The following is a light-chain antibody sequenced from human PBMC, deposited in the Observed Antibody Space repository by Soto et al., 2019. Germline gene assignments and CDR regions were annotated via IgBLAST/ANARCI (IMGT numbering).Light chain of an antibody. J-gene: IGLJ2*01. Sequence: QSALTQPASVSGSPGQSITISCTGSNSDIGAYNYVSWYQQHPGKAPKLVIYDVTNRPSGVSTRFSGSKSGNTASLTISGLQTEDEADYYCSSFTTSSTLVFGGGTKLTVL. CDR1: NSDIGAYNY. CDR3: SSFTTSSTLV. CDR2: DVT. V-gene: IGLV2-14*01.